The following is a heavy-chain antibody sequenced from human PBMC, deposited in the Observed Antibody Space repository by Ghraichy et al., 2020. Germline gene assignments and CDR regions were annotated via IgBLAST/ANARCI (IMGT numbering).Heavy chain of an antibody. CDR1: GGTFSSYA. CDR3: ARQYFDIVATITFFGMDV. CDR2: IIPILGIA. Sequence: LVKVSCKASGGTFSSYAISWVRQAPGQGLEWMGGIIPILGIANYAQKFQGRVTITADKSTSTAYMELSSLRSEDTAVYYCARQYFDIVATITFFGMDVWGQGTTVTVSS. D-gene: IGHD5-12*01. J-gene: IGHJ6*02. V-gene: IGHV1-69*10.